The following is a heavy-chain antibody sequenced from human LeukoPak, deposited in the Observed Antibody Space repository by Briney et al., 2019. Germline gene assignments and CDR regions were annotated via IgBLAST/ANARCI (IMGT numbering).Heavy chain of an antibody. CDR3: ARGLNYDILTGYLDV. CDR2: IYYSGST. CDR1: GGFISSHY. V-gene: IGHV4-59*11. D-gene: IGHD3-9*01. J-gene: IGHJ6*04. Sequence: SETLSLTCTVSGGFISSHYWSWIRQPPGKGLEWIGYIYYSGSTNYNPSLKSRVTISVDTSKNQFSLKLSSVTAADTAVYYCARGLNYDILTGYLDVWGKGTTVTVSS.